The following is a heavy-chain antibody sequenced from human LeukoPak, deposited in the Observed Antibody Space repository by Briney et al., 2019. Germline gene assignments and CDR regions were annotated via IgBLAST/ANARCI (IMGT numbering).Heavy chain of an antibody. V-gene: IGHV1-46*01. D-gene: IGHD3-10*01. J-gene: IGHJ6*03. CDR1: GYTFTSHY. CDR3: ARDGSGSGSYYNYYMDV. CDR2: INPSGGST. Sequence: ASVKVSCKASGYTFTSHYMHWVRQAPGQGLEWMGIINPSGGSTSYAQKFQGRVTMTRDTSTSTVYMELSSLRSEDTAVYYCARDGSGSGSYYNYYMDVWGKGTTVTVSS.